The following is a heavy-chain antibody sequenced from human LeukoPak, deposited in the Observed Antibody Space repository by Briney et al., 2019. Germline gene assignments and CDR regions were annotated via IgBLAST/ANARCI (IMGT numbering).Heavy chain of an antibody. V-gene: IGHV1-8*03. CDR3: ARGGDLYDFWSGYYNP. CDR1: GYTFTSYD. D-gene: IGHD3-3*01. Sequence: ASVKVSCKASGYTFTSYDINGVRQATGQGLEWMGWMNPNSGNTGYAQKFQGRVTITRNTSISTAYMELSSLRSEDTAVYYCARGGDLYDFWSGYYNPWGQGTLVTVSS. J-gene: IGHJ5*02. CDR2: MNPNSGNT.